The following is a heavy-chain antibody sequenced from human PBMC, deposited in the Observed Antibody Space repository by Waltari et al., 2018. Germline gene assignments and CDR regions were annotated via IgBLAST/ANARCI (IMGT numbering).Heavy chain of an antibody. CDR3: ARGPKSVGRVVIIRVWFDP. D-gene: IGHD3-3*01. CDR2: INHSGSK. Sequence: QVQLQQWGAGLLKPSETLSLTCAVYGGSFSGYYWSWIRQPPGKGLEWIGEINHSGSKNNNPYLKGRVTRSVEPSKNQFSLKLSSVTAADTAVYYCARGPKSVGRVVIIRVWFDPWGQGTLVTVSS. J-gene: IGHJ5*02. CDR1: GGSFSGYY. V-gene: IGHV4-34*01.